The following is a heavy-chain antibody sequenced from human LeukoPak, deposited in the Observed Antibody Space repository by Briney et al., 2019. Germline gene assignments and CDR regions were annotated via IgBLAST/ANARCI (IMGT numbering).Heavy chain of an antibody. CDR1: GYSISSGYY. J-gene: IGHJ4*02. Sequence: SETLSLTCAVSGYSISSGYYWGWIRQPPGKGLEWIGSIYHSGSTYYNPSLKSRVTISVDTSKNQFSLKLSSVTAADTAVYYRARHRGFDYGDYELDYWGQGTLVTVSS. V-gene: IGHV4-38-2*01. CDR2: IYHSGST. CDR3: ARHRGFDYGDYELDY. D-gene: IGHD4-17*01.